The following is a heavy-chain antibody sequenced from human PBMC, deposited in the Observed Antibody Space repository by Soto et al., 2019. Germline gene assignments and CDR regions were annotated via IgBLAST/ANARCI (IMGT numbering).Heavy chain of an antibody. Sequence: QVQLVQSGAEVKKPGTSVEVSCKASGYTFTSNGISWVRQDPGQGLEWMGWISTYNGNTNYAQKLQGRVTMTRDTSTSIAYMELRDLRSDDTAVYYCARDGYGDYGYWGQGSLVTVSS. D-gene: IGHD4-17*01. J-gene: IGHJ4*02. CDR3: ARDGYGDYGY. V-gene: IGHV1-18*01. CDR1: GYTFTSNG. CDR2: ISTYNGNT.